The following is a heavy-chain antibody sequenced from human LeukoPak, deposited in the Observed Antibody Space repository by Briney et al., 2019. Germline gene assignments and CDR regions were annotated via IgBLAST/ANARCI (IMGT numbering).Heavy chain of an antibody. D-gene: IGHD6-19*01. V-gene: IGHV1-69*04. Sequence: ASVKVSCTPSGGTFSIYAISWVRQAPGQGLEWMGRIIPILGIANYAQKFQGRVTITADKSTSTAYMELSSLRSEDTAVYYCARRSSGWDAFDIWGQGTMVTVSS. CDR2: IIPILGIA. CDR3: ARRSSGWDAFDI. J-gene: IGHJ3*02. CDR1: GGTFSIYA.